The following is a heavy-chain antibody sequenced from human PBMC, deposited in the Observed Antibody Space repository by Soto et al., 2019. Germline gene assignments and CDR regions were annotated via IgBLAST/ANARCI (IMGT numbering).Heavy chain of an antibody. CDR3: AAERYSSGWHWPDYYGMDV. Sequence: SEILSLTCTVSGGSISSYYWSWIRQPAEKGLEWIGRIYTSGSTNYNPSLKSRVTMSVDTSKNQFSLKLSSVTAADTAVYYCAAERYSSGWHWPDYYGMDVWGQGTTVTVSS. CDR1: GGSISSYY. CDR2: IYTSGST. D-gene: IGHD6-19*01. V-gene: IGHV4-4*07. J-gene: IGHJ6*02.